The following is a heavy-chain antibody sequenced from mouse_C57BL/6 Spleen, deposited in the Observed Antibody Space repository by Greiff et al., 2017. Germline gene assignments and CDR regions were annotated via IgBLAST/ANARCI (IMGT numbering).Heavy chain of an antibody. CDR2: IRNKANNHAT. CDR3: TLNWAWFAY. D-gene: IGHD4-1*02. V-gene: IGHV6-6*01. Sequence: EVQRVESGGGLVQPGGSMKLSCAASGFTFSDAWMDWVRQSPEKGLEWVAEIRNKANNHATYYAVSVKGRFTNSRDDSKCSVYLPMNSLRAEDTGIYYCTLNWAWFAYWGQGTLVTVSA. J-gene: IGHJ3*01. CDR1: GFTFSDAW.